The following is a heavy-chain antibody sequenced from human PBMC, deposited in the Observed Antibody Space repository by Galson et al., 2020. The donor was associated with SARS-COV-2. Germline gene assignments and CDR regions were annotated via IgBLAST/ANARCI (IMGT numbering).Heavy chain of an antibody. D-gene: IGHD6-13*01. Sequence: QLGESLKISCAASGFTFSSYAMHWVRQAPGKGLEWVAVISYDGSNKYYADSVKGRFTISRDNSKNTVYLQVNSLRAEDTATYYCAKDYFQYTNSWHYFEDWGQGTLVSVSS. V-gene: IGHV3-30*04. CDR2: ISYDGSNK. J-gene: IGHJ4*02. CDR3: AKDYFQYTNSWHYFED. CDR1: GFTFSSYA.